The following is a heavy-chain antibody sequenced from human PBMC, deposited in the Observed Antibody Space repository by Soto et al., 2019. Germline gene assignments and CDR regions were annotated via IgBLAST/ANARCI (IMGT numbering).Heavy chain of an antibody. CDR3: ARDMTTVTPPRYYYGMDV. D-gene: IGHD4-4*01. J-gene: IGHJ6*02. V-gene: IGHV4-39*02. Sequence: SATLSLPCKVSGASISVHSYYWTCIRQPPGKGLEWIGSSYYSGTTYFNPSLKSRATISVDTSKNQFSLRLTSVTAADTAIYYCARDMTTVTPPRYYYGMDVWGQGTTVTVSS. CDR2: SYYSGTT. CDR1: GASISVHSYY.